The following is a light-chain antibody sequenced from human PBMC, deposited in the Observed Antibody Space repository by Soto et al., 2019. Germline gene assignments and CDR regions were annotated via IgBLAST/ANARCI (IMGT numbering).Light chain of an antibody. CDR3: QQYNNWPIT. CDR1: QSVSSN. CDR2: SAS. V-gene: IGKV3-15*01. Sequence: ELLMTQSPATLSVSPGERVTLSCRASQSVSSNLAWYQQKPGQAPRLLIHSASTRATGIPARFAGSGAGTEFTLTISSLQSEDFAVYFCQQYNNWPITFGQGTRLEIK. J-gene: IGKJ5*01.